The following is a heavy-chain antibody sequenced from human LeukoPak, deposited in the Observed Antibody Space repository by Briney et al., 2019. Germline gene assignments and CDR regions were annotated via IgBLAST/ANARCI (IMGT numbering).Heavy chain of an antibody. V-gene: IGHV1-69*08. Sequence: SVTVSCKASGGTFIGYTITWVRQAPGQGLEWMGMIIPGIGKVNYAQKFQGRVTISAHKSANTVYMELSSLRSEDTAMYYCARERYYDSSGYHPSYYFDSWGQGTPVTVSS. CDR3: ARERYYDSSGYHPSYYFDS. J-gene: IGHJ4*02. D-gene: IGHD3-22*01. CDR2: IIPGIGKV. CDR1: GGTFIGYT.